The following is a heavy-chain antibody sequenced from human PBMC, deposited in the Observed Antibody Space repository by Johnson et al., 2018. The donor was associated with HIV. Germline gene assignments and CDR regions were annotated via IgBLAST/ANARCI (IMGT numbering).Heavy chain of an antibody. D-gene: IGHD1-26*01. CDR2: IRYDGSNK. V-gene: IGHV3-30*02. CDR1: GFTFSSYG. J-gene: IGHJ3*02. Sequence: QVQLVESGGGVVQPGGSLRLSCAASGFTFSSYGMHWVRQAPGKGLEWVAFIRYDGSNKYYADSVNGRFTISRDNSKNTLYLQMNSLRAEDMAVYYCAKDWGWELDGGAFDSWGQGTMVTVSS. CDR3: AKDWGWELDGGAFDS.